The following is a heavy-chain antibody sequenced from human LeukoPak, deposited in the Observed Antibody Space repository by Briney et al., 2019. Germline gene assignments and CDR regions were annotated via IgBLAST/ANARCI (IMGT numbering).Heavy chain of an antibody. CDR1: GYTFTSYG. D-gene: IGHD3-16*02. CDR2: ISAYNGNT. CDR3: ARGPSLMITFGGVISDLTNDI. Sequence: ASVKVSCKASGYTFTSYGISWVRQAPGQGLEWMGWISAYNGNTNYAQKLQGRVTMTTDTSTSTAYMELRSLRSDDTAVYYCARGPSLMITFGGVISDLTNDIWGQGTMVTVSS. J-gene: IGHJ3*02. V-gene: IGHV1-18*01.